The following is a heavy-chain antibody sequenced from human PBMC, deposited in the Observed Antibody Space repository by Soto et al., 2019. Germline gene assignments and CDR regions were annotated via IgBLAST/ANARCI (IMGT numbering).Heavy chain of an antibody. J-gene: IGHJ6*02. CDR1: GFSFTTYV. CDR2: ISFDGSKR. Sequence: PGGSLRLSCAASGFSFTTYVMHWVRQAPGKGLEWVAVISFDGSKRYYTDHAKGRFTISRDNSKNTLDLQMHSPTAEDTAVYYWRKVGPYSSTTSCSLIYDVAVWGQGPT. CDR3: RKVGPYSSTTSCSLIYDVAV. V-gene: IGHV3-30*03. D-gene: IGHD2-2*01.